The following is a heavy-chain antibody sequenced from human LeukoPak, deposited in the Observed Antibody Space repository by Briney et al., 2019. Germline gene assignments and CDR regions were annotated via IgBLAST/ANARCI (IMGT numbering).Heavy chain of an antibody. D-gene: IGHD3-10*01. CDR2: ISSSRSYI. V-gene: IGHV3-21*01. CDR1: GFTFSSYS. CDR3: AREGTNDY. Sequence: GSLRLSCAASGFTFSSYSMNWVRQAPGKGLEWVSSISSSRSYIYYADSVKGRFTISRDNAKNSLYLQMNSLRAEDTAVYYCAREGTNDYWGQGTLVTVSS. J-gene: IGHJ4*02.